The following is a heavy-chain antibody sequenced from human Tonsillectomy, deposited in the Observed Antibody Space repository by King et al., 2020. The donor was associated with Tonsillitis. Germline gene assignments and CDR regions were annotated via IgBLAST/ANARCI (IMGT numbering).Heavy chain of an antibody. J-gene: IGHJ4*02. CDR3: ARDPVYGDYMFDY. Sequence: VQLVESGGGVVQPGRSLRLSCAASGFTFSSYAMHWVRQAPGKGLEWVAVISYDGSNKYYADSVKGRFTISRDNSKNTLYLQMNSLRAEDTAVYYCARDPVYGDYMFDYWGRGTLVTVSS. CDR1: GFTFSSYA. V-gene: IGHV3-30-3*01. CDR2: ISYDGSNK. D-gene: IGHD4-17*01.